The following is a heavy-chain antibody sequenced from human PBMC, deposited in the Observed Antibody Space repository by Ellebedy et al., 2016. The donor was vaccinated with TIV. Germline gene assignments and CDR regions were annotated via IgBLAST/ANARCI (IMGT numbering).Heavy chain of an antibody. D-gene: IGHD5-18*01. CDR2: ISGGGST. CDR1: GFTFSSYA. CDR3: AKRGYTYGLDY. Sequence: GESLKISXAASGFTFSSYAMSWVRQAPGKGLDWVSAISGGGSTYYADSVRGRFTVSRDNSKNTLYLQMNSLRADDTALYYCAKRGYTYGLDYWGQGTLVTVSS. J-gene: IGHJ4*02. V-gene: IGHV3-23*01.